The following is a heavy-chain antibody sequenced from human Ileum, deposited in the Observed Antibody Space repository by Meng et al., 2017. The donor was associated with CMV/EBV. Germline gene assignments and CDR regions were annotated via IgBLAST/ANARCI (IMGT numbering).Heavy chain of an antibody. Sequence: GCFSGYYWSWIRQPPGKGLEWIGEINHSGSTNYNPSLKSRVTISVDTSKNQFSLKLSSVTAADTAVYYCARGPRGNSLLWFGELWAYWGQGTLVTVSS. CDR3: ARGPRGNSLLWFGELWAY. D-gene: IGHD3-10*01. CDR2: INHSGST. J-gene: IGHJ4*02. V-gene: IGHV4-34*01. CDR1: GCFSGYY.